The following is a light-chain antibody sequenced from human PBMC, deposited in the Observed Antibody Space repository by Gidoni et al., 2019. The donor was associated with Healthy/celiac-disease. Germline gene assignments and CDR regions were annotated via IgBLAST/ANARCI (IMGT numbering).Light chain of an antibody. CDR1: QSISSW. Sequence: DIHMTQSPSTLSASVGDRVTITCRARQSISSWLAWYQQKPGKAPKLLIYKASSLESGVPSRFSGSGSGTEFTLTISSLQPDDFATYYCQQYNSYWTFGQGTKVEIE. CDR3: QQYNSYWT. J-gene: IGKJ1*01. CDR2: KAS. V-gene: IGKV1-5*03.